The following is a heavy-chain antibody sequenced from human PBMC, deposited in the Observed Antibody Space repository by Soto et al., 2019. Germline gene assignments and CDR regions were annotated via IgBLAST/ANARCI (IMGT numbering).Heavy chain of an antibody. CDR2: ISYDGSNK. D-gene: IGHD3-10*01. Sequence: QVQLVESGGGVVQPGRSLRLSCAASGFTFSSYGMHWVRQAPGKGLEWVAVISYDGSNKYYADSVKGRFTISRDNSKNPPDLPMNSLGAEGTGVDFCAALRVGLGRYRAFGFWGQGTLVPVSS. CDR3: AALRVGLGRYRAFGF. V-gene: IGHV3-30*03. CDR1: GFTFSSYG. J-gene: IGHJ4*02.